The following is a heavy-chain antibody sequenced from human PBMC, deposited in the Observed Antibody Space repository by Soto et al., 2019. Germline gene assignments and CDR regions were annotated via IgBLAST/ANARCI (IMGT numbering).Heavy chain of an antibody. J-gene: IGHJ6*02. Sequence: PSETLSLTCTVSGGSLSSGGYYWSWIRQHPGKGLEWIGYIYYSGGTYYNPSLKSRVTISVDTSKNQFSLKLSSVTAADTAVYYCARDFFSGLRDYYYGMDVWGQGTTVTVSS. CDR1: GGSLSSGGYY. CDR3: ARDFFSGLRDYYYGMDV. V-gene: IGHV4-31*03. CDR2: IYYSGGT.